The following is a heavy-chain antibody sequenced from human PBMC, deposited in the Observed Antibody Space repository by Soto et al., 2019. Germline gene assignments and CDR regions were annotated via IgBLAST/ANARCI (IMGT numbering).Heavy chain of an antibody. V-gene: IGHV4-30-4*01. D-gene: IGHD3-16*01. CDR1: GGSISSGDAY. CDR3: AREGAASYSYYYGTDV. Sequence: QVQLQESGPGLVKPSQTLSLTCTVSGGSISSGDAYWSWIRQSPGKGLEWIGYIYYRGRPFYNPPLESRATISVDTSKNQFSLKLNSVTAADTAVYYCAREGAASYSYYYGTDVWGQGTTVTVSS. J-gene: IGHJ6*02. CDR2: IYYRGRP.